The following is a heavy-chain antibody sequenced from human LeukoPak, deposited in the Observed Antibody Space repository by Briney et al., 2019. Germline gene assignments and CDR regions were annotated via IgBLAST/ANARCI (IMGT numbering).Heavy chain of an antibody. CDR1: GGTFSSYA. J-gene: IGHJ3*02. CDR3: ARGVSSGWYLIGPFDAFDI. D-gene: IGHD6-19*01. CDR2: IIPIFGTA. V-gene: IGHV1-69*05. Sequence: GASVKVSCKASGGTFSSYAISWVRQAPGQGLEWMGGIIPIFGTANYAQKFQGRVTITTDESTSTAYMELSSLRSEDTAVYYCARGVSSGWYLIGPFDAFDIWGQGTMVTVSS.